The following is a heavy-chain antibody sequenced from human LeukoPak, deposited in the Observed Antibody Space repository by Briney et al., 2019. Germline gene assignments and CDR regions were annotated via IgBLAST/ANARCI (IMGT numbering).Heavy chain of an antibody. Sequence: SETLSLTCTVSGGSISSSSYYWGWIRQPPGKGLEWIGEINHSGSTNYNPSLKSRVTISVDTSKNQFSLKLSSVTAADTAVYYCARGKFDFWSGYYRANYYYYYMDVWGKGTTVTVSS. J-gene: IGHJ6*03. D-gene: IGHD3-3*01. CDR1: GGSISSSSYY. V-gene: IGHV4-39*07. CDR2: INHSGST. CDR3: ARGKFDFWSGYYRANYYYYYMDV.